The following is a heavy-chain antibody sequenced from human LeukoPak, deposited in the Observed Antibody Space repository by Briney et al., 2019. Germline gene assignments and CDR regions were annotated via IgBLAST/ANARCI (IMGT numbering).Heavy chain of an antibody. CDR3: ARGYTSSWYSYYYYYMDA. CDR1: GGTFSSYG. J-gene: IGHJ6*03. V-gene: IGHV1-8*03. CDR2: MNPNSGNT. D-gene: IGHD6-13*01. Sequence: ASVKVSCKASGGTFSSYGISWVRQAPGQGLEWMGWMNPNSGNTGYAQKFQGRVTITRNTSISTAYMELSSLRSEDTAVYYCARGYTSSWYSYYYYYMDAWGKGTTVTVSS.